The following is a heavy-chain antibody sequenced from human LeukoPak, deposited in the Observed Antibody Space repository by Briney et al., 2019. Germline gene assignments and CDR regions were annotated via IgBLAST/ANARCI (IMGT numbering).Heavy chain of an antibody. Sequence: GGSLRLSCAASGFTFSSYWMSWVRQAPGKGLEWVANIKQDGSEKYYVDSVKGRFTISRDSAKNSLYLQMNSLRAEDTAVYYCARAGFWSGYNYYYYYYMDVWGKGTTVTVSS. D-gene: IGHD3-3*01. CDR1: GFTFSSYW. J-gene: IGHJ6*03. CDR2: IKQDGSEK. V-gene: IGHV3-7*01. CDR3: ARAGFWSGYNYYYYYYMDV.